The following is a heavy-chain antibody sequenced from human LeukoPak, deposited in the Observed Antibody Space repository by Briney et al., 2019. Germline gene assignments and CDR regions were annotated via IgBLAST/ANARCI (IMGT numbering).Heavy chain of an antibody. V-gene: IGHV4-61*02. CDR3: ARGGGYCSSTSCYGAFDI. D-gene: IGHD2-2*01. CDR2: IYTSGST. Sequence: SETLSLTCTVSGGSISSGSYYWSWIRQPAGKGLEWIGRIYTSGSTNYSPSLKSRVTISVDTSKNQFSLKLSSVTAADTAVYYCARGGGYCSSTSCYGAFDIWGQGTTVTVSS. J-gene: IGHJ3*02. CDR1: GGSISSGSYY.